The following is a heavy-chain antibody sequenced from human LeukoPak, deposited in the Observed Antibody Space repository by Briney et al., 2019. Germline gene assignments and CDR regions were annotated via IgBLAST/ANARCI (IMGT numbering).Heavy chain of an antibody. Sequence: GRSLRLSCAASGFTFSSYGMHWVRQAPGKGLEWVAVIWYDGSNKYYADSVKGRFTISRDNSKNTLYLQMNSLRAEDTAVYYCAIVVAARQGTIDPWGQGTLVTISS. D-gene: IGHD6-6*01. V-gene: IGHV3-33*01. J-gene: IGHJ5*02. CDR2: IWYDGSNK. CDR3: AIVVAARQGTIDP. CDR1: GFTFSSYG.